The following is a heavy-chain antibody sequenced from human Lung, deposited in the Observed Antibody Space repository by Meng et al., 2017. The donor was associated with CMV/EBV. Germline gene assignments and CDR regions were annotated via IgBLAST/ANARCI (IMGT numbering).Heavy chain of an antibody. CDR1: GFTFSTFA. J-gene: IGHJ6*02. CDR2: IYSGDDST. D-gene: IGHD1-26*01. V-gene: IGHV3-23*03. CDR3: AKGKWGGYYYYYGMDV. Sequence: GGSLRLXCAASGFTFSTFAMSWVRQAPGKGLQWVSVIYSGDDSTYYADSVKGRFTISRDNSKNMLYLQMNSLRAEDSAVYFCAKGKWGGYYYYYGMDVWGRGXTVXVSS.